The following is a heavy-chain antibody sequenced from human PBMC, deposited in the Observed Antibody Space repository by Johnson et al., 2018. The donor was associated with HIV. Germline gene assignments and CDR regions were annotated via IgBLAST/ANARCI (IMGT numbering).Heavy chain of an antibody. V-gene: IGHV3-66*01. D-gene: IGHD1-1*01. CDR3: ARDALESPWAFDI. CDR1: GFTFSSYA. CDR2: IYSGGST. J-gene: IGHJ3*02. Sequence: VQLVESGGGVVQSGRSLRLSCAASGFTFSSYAMSWVRQAPGKGLEWVSVIYSGGSTYYADSVKGRFTISRDNSKNTLYLQMNSLRADDTAVYYCARDALESPWAFDIWGQGTLVTVSS.